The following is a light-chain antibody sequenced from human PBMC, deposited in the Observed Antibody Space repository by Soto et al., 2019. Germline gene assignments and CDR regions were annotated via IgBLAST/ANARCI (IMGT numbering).Light chain of an antibody. CDR2: TNT. Sequence: QSVLTQPPSASGTPGQRVTISWSGSSSNVGGNPVNWYQHVPTTAPKLLIYTNTQRPSGVPDRFSGSKSGTSASLAISGLQSDDEADYYCASWDDSLHGPVFGTGTKVTVL. CDR3: ASWDDSLHGPV. J-gene: IGLJ1*01. CDR1: SSNVGGNP. V-gene: IGLV1-44*01.